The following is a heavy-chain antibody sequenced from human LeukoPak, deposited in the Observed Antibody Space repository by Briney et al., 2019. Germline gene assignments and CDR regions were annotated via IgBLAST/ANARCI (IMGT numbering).Heavy chain of an antibody. J-gene: IGHJ4*02. CDR2: INPNSGGT. D-gene: IGHD3-9*01. CDR1: GYTFTSYD. Sequence: GASVKVSCKASGYTFTSYDINWVRQATGQGLEWMGWINPNSGGTNYAQKFQGRVTMTRDTSISTAYMELSRLRSDDTAVYYCATSPYYDILTGYKELDYWGQGTLVTVSS. CDR3: ATSPYYDILTGYKELDY. V-gene: IGHV1-2*02.